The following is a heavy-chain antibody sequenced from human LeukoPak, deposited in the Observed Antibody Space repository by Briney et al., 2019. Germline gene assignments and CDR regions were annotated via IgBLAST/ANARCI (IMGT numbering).Heavy chain of an antibody. J-gene: IGHJ6*02. D-gene: IGHD6-6*01. Sequence: ASVKVSCMASGYTFTSYGISWVRQAPGQGLEWMGWISAYNGNTNYAQKLQGRVTMTTDTSTSTAYMELRSLRSDDTAVYYCARDRPEGVLYYYYYYGMDVWGQGTTVTVSS. V-gene: IGHV1-18*01. CDR1: GYTFTSYG. CDR2: ISAYNGNT. CDR3: ARDRPEGVLYYYYYYGMDV.